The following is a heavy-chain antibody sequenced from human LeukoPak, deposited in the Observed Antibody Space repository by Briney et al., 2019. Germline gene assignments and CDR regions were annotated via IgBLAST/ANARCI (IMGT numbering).Heavy chain of an antibody. CDR2: VNPNSGNT. J-gene: IGHJ5*02. Sequence: ASVKVSCKASGYTFTSYDINWVRQATGQGLEWMGWVNPNSGNTGYAQKFQGRVTITRNTSISTAYMELSSLRSEDTAVYYCARGDSYYYGSGHSSAFDPWGQGTLVTVSS. V-gene: IGHV1-8*03. D-gene: IGHD3-10*01. CDR1: GYTFTSYD. CDR3: ARGDSYYYGSGHSSAFDP.